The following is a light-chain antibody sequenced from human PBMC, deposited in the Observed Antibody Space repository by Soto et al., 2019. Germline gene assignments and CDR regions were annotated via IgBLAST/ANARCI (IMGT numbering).Light chain of an antibody. V-gene: IGKV1-33*01. CDR3: QQYDNPMYT. J-gene: IGKJ2*01. CDR2: DAS. CDR1: QDISNY. Sequence: DIQMTQSPSSLYASVGDRVTITCQASQDISNYLNWYQQKPGKAPKLLIYDASNLETGVPSRFSGSGSGTDFTFTISSLQPEDIATYYCQQYDNPMYTFGQGTKLEIK.